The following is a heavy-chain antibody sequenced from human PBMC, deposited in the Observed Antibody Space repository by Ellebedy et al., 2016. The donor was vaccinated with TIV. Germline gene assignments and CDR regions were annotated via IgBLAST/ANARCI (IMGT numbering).Heavy chain of an antibody. CDR2: IDWDDDK. CDR1: GFTFSSYAM. D-gene: IGHD3-10*01. CDR3: ARDAKYGSGSYKGNYYYYGMDV. V-gene: IGHV2-70*11. Sequence: LRLSCAASGFTFSSYAMSWIRQPPGKALEWLARIDWDDDKYYSTSLKTRLTISKDTSKNQVVLTMTNMDPVDTATYYCARDAKYGSGSYKGNYYYYGMDVWGQGTTVTVSS. J-gene: IGHJ6*02.